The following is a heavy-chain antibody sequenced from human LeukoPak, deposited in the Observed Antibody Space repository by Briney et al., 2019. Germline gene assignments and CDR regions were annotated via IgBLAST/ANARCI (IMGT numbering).Heavy chain of an antibody. CDR2: INPSGGST. D-gene: IGHD6-13*01. V-gene: IGHV1-46*01. CDR3: ARGGSLAAAGSDYFDY. J-gene: IGHJ4*02. Sequence: ASVKVSCKASGYTFTSYYMHWVRQAPGQGLEWMGIINPSGGSTSYAQKFQGRVTMTRDTSTSTVYMELSGLRSEDTAVYYCARGGSLAAAGSDYFDYWGQGTLVTVSS. CDR1: GYTFTSYY.